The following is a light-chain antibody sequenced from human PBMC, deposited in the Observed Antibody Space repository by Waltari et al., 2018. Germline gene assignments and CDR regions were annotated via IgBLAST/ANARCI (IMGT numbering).Light chain of an antibody. J-gene: IGLJ1*01. CDR3: CSFRGGDSFV. V-gene: IGLV2-14*03. Sequence: QSALTQPASVSGSPGQSITISCIRTTSDIGHYYYVSWYQQFPGKAPKLIIYDVTKRPSGISGRFSGSKSGNTASLTISGLQAEDEGDYYCCSFRGGDSFVFGTGTRVTVV. CDR2: DVT. CDR1: TSDIGHYYY.